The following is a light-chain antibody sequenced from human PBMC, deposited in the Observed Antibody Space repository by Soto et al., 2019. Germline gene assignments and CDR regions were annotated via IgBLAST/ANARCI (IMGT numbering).Light chain of an antibody. CDR3: QQRTNWPWT. Sequence: EIVLTQSPATLSLSPGERATLSCRASQDISSYLAWYQQKPGQAPRVLIYDASNRATGIPGRFSGSGSGTDFALTISGLAPEDSAVYYCQQRTNWPWTFGQGTKVDIK. V-gene: IGKV3-11*01. CDR2: DAS. J-gene: IGKJ1*01. CDR1: QDISSY.